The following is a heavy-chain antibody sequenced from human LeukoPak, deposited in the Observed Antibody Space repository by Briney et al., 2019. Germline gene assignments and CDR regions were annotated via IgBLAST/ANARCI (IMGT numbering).Heavy chain of an antibody. CDR1: GGSISSHY. V-gene: IGHV4-59*11. CDR2: IYYSGST. CDR3: ARAQRNDWDYYMDV. Sequence: SETLSLTCTVSGGSISSHYWSWIRQPPGKGLEWIGYIYYSGSTNYNPSLKSRVTISVDTSKNQFSLKLSSVTAADTAVYYCARAQRNDWDYYMDVWGKGTTVTVSS. J-gene: IGHJ6*03. D-gene: IGHD1-1*01.